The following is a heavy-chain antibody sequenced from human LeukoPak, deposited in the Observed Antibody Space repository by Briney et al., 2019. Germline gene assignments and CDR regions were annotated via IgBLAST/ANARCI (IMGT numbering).Heavy chain of an antibody. Sequence: TSETLSLTCGVSGGSISDISYYWGWIRQPPGKGLEWIGSIYYSGTTYYNPSLRSRVTISVNTSTNQLFLKLTSVTAADTAVYYCASDSYWLWDALDVWGHGTPVIVSS. V-gene: IGHV4-39*07. CDR3: ASDSYWLWDALDV. CDR2: IYYSGTT. J-gene: IGHJ3*01. CDR1: GGSISDISYY. D-gene: IGHD5-18*01.